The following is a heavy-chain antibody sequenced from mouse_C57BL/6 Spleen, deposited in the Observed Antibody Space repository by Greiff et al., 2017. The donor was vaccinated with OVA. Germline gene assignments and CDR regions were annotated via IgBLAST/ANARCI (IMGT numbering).Heavy chain of an antibody. Sequence: LQQSGASVKISCKASGYAFSSYWMNWVKQRPGKGLEWIGQIYPGDGDTNYNGKFKGKATLTADKSSSTAYMQLSSLTSEDSAVYFCARERDYYGSSDYWYFDVWGTGTTVTVSS. D-gene: IGHD1-1*01. CDR1: GYAFSSYW. CDR2: IYPGDGDT. V-gene: IGHV1-80*01. CDR3: ARERDYYGSSDYWYFDV. J-gene: IGHJ1*03.